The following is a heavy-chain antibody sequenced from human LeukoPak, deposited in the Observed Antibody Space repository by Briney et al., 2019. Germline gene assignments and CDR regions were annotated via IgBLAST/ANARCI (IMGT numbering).Heavy chain of an antibody. D-gene: IGHD2-8*01. CDR1: GYTFTGYY. J-gene: IGHJ6*03. Sequence: ASVKVSCKASGYTFTGYYIHWVRQAPGQRLEWMGWIYGDNGDTKYSQEFQGRVTITRDTSASTAYMELSSLRSEDMAVYYCVRGVPGVYFYYYMDVWGKGTTVTVSS. V-gene: IGHV1-3*03. CDR2: IYGDNGDT. CDR3: VRGVPGVYFYYYMDV.